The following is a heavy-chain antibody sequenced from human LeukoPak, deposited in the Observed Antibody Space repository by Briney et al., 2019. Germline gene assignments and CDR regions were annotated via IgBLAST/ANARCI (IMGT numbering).Heavy chain of an antibody. CDR2: IYSGGST. Sequence: GGSLRLSCAASGFTVSSNYMSWVRQAPGKGLEWVSVIYSGGSTYYADSVKGRFTISRDNAKNSLHLQMNSLRAEDTAVYYCARGQWLPNYYFDCWGQGTLVPVSS. J-gene: IGHJ4*02. D-gene: IGHD6-19*01. CDR1: GFTVSSNY. CDR3: ARGQWLPNYYFDC. V-gene: IGHV3-66*01.